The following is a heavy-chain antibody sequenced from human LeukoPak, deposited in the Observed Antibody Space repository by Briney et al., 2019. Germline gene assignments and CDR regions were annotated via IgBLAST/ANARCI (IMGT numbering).Heavy chain of an antibody. CDR2: MNPNTGNR. CDR3: AREGLDF. Sequence: ASVKDSCKASGYTFSNYDINWVRQAPGQGLEWMGYMNPNTGNRDYGQKFQGRLTITTDTSISTAYMELSNLISEDTAIYSRAREGLDFWGQGTLVTVSS. V-gene: IGHV1-8*03. J-gene: IGHJ4*02. CDR1: GYTFSNYD.